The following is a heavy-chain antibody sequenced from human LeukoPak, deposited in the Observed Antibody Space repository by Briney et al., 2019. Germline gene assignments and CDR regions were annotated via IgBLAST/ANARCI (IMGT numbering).Heavy chain of an antibody. CDR3: ARLWWGRSWTQGYFDY. V-gene: IGHV5-51*01. CDR1: GYTFGRYW. CDR2: IYPDDSEI. J-gene: IGHJ4*02. D-gene: IGHD6-13*01. Sequence: GESLKISFNTSGYTFGRYWIAWVRQMPGKGLEWMGFIYPDDSEIRYSPSFQGQVTISADKSINTAYLQWNSLKASDTAMYYCARLWWGRSWTQGYFDYWGQGTLVTVSS.